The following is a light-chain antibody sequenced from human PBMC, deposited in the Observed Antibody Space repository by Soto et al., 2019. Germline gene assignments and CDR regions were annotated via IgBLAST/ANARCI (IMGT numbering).Light chain of an antibody. CDR1: SSDVGAYNY. V-gene: IGLV2-14*01. CDR3: TSYTSSNTYV. CDR2: DVS. J-gene: IGLJ1*01. Sequence: QSALTQPASESGSPGQSIAISCTGTSSDVGAYNYVSWYQQHPGKAPKLMIYDVSHRPSGASDRFSGSKSGNTASLTISGLQPEDEADYYCTSYTSSNTYVFGTGTKVTVL.